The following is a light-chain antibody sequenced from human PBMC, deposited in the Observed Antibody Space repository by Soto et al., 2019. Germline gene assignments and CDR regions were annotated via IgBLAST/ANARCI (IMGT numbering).Light chain of an antibody. CDR1: QSVSSSY. CDR3: PQYGSSQGYT. CDR2: GAS. V-gene: IGKV3-20*01. J-gene: IGKJ2*01. Sequence: EIVLTQSAGTLSLSPGERATLSCRASQSVSSSYLAWYRQKPGQAPRLLIYGASNRATGIPDRFSGSGSGTNFTLTISTLEPEDFAVYYPPQYGSSQGYTFGQGTKLEIK.